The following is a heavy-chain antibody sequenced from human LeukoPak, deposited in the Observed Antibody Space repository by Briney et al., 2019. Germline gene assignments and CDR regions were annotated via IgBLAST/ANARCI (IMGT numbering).Heavy chain of an antibody. V-gene: IGHV3-64D*06. CDR1: GFTFSSYA. CDR2: ISSNGGSI. D-gene: IGHD6-13*01. Sequence: GGSLRLSCSASGFTFSSYAINWVRQAPGKGLEYISGISSNGGSIYYADSVKGRFTISRDNSMNTLYLQMSSLRPKDTAVYFCAKGIAAGGLTTFDCWGQGTLVTVSS. J-gene: IGHJ4*02. CDR3: AKGIAAGGLTTFDC.